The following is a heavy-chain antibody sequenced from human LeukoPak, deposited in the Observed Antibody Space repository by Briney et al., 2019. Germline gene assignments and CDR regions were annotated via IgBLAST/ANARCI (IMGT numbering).Heavy chain of an antibody. CDR1: GDSFSSHY. J-gene: IGHJ3*02. CDR3: ARGVPMVRGVISRAIRRAFDI. CDR2: ISHIGRT. V-gene: IGHV4-59*11. Sequence: SETLSLTCAVSGDSFSSHYWTWIRQSPGTGLEWIGYISHIGRTNYNPSLKSRVTISIDTSKNQFSLKLSSVTAADTAVYYCARGVPMVRGVISRAIRRAFDIWGQGTMVTVSS. D-gene: IGHD3-10*01.